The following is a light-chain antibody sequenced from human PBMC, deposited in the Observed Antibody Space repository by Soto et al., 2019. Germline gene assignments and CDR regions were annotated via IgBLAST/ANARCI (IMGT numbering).Light chain of an antibody. Sequence: DIQMTQSPSTLSASVGDRVTITCRASQSISSWLAWYQQKPGKAPKLLIYDASSLESGVPSRFSGSGSGTEFTVTISSLQPDDFAAYYCQQYNSYSGGTFGPGTKVDIK. CDR2: DAS. CDR1: QSISSW. CDR3: QQYNSYSGGT. V-gene: IGKV1-5*01. J-gene: IGKJ3*01.